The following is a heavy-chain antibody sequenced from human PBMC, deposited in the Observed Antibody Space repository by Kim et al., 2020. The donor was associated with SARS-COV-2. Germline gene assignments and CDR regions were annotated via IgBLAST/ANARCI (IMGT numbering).Heavy chain of an antibody. D-gene: IGHD3-9*01. CDR3: ARAKLRYFDSPYYFDY. J-gene: IGHJ4*02. Sequence: GEYLKISCKGSGYSFTSYWISWVRQMPGKGLEWMGRIDPSDSYTNYSPSFQGHVTISADKSISTAYLQWSSLKASDTAMYYCARAKLRYFDSPYYFDYWGQGTLVTVSS. V-gene: IGHV5-10-1*01. CDR1: GYSFTSYW. CDR2: IDPSDSYT.